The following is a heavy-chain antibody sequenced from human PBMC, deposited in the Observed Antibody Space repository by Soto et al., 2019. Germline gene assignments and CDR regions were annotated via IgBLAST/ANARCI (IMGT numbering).Heavy chain of an antibody. Sequence: GSLRLSCAASGFTFSDYAMHWVRQAPGKGLEWVAVIWYDERKKYYADSVQGRFIISRDKTQNTLYLQMNSLRAEDTAVYYCAKDEAPSERGFSGYDYGGQETLVTVSS. CDR3: AKDEAPSERGFSGYDY. J-gene: IGHJ4*02. D-gene: IGHD5-12*01. CDR2: IWYDERKK. V-gene: IGHV3-33*03. CDR1: GFTFSDYA.